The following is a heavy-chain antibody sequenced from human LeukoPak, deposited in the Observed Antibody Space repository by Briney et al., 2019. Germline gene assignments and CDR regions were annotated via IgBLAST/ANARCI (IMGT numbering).Heavy chain of an antibody. J-gene: IGHJ6*02. CDR1: GFTFSSYA. Sequence: GGSLRLSCAASGFTFSSYAMHWVRQAPGKGLEWVAVISHDGSNKYNADSVKGRFSISRDNSENTVYLQMNSLRAEDTVVYFCPKDWFHRWRSGYNYYYGMDVWGQGTTVTVSS. D-gene: IGHD3-22*01. CDR2: ISHDGSNK. CDR3: PKDWFHRWRSGYNYYYGMDV. V-gene: IGHV3-30*18.